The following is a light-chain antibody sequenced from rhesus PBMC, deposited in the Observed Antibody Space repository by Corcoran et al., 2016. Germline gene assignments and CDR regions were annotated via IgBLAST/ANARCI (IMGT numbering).Light chain of an antibody. V-gene: IGKV1-22*01. CDR1: QGISSW. J-gene: IGKJ4*01. CDR2: KAS. Sequence: IQMTQSPSSLSASVGDTVTITCRASQGISSWLAWYQPKPGKAPKVLIYKASSLQSGVPSRFSGRGSGTDFTLTISSLQSEDFATYYCQQYSSRPLTFGGGTKVEIK. CDR3: QQYSSRPLT.